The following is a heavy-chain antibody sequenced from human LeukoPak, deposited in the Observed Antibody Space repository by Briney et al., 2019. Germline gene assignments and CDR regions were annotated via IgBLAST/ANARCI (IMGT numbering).Heavy chain of an antibody. J-gene: IGHJ5*02. Sequence: PSETLSLTCAVYGGSFSGYYWSWIRQPPGKGLEWIGEINHSGSTNYNPSLKSRVTISVDTSKNQFSLKLSSVTAADTAVYYCARGLDIVVVVAATRRDNWFDPWGQGTLVTVSS. CDR1: GGSFSGYY. D-gene: IGHD2-15*01. V-gene: IGHV4-34*01. CDR2: INHSGST. CDR3: ARGLDIVVVVAATRRDNWFDP.